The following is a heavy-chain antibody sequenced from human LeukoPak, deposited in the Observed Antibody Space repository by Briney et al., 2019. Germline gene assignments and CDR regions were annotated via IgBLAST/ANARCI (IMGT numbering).Heavy chain of an antibody. CDR2: IYAGNSDA. CDR3: AIINHPDGRVY. CDR1: GYPFTTSW. D-gene: IGHD5-24*01. Sequence: GESLKISCQGFGYPFTTSWIGWVRQLPGKGLEWTAIIYAGNSDAKYNPSFQGQVSISTDRPISTAYQHWSSLKASDTAIYYCAIINHPDGRVYWGQGTLVTVSS. J-gene: IGHJ4*02. V-gene: IGHV5-51*04.